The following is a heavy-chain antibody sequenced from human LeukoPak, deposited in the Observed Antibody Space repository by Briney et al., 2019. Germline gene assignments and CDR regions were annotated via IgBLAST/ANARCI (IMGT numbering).Heavy chain of an antibody. Sequence: GGSLRLSCAASGFTFSTFAMIWVRQPPGKGLEWVSSIFPSGGEIHYAASVRGRFTISRDNSKNTLYLQMNSLRAEDTAVYYCAKSDDYGASGDYWGQGTLVTVSS. V-gene: IGHV3-23*01. J-gene: IGHJ4*02. CDR1: GFTFSTFA. CDR2: IFPSGGEI. D-gene: IGHD4-17*01. CDR3: AKSDDYGASGDY.